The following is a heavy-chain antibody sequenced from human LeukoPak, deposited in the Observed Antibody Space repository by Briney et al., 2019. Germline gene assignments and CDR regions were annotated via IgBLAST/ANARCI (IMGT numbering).Heavy chain of an antibody. Sequence: PGGSLRLSCAASGFTFSSYSMNWVRQAPGKGLEWVSSISSSSCYIYYADSVKGRFTISRDNAKNSLYLQMNSLRAEDTAVYYCARVPSPVTLVGATTGIDYWGQGTLVTVSS. CDR2: ISSSSCYI. V-gene: IGHV3-21*01. D-gene: IGHD1-26*01. J-gene: IGHJ4*02. CDR3: ARVPSPVTLVGATTGIDY. CDR1: GFTFSSYS.